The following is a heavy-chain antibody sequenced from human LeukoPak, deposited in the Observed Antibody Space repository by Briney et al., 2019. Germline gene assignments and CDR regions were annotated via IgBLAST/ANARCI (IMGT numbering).Heavy chain of an antibody. Sequence: GASVKVSCKASGGTFSSYAISWVRQATGQGLEWMGRIIPILGIANYAQKFQGRVTITADKSTSTAYMELNSLRSEDAAVYYCARDIRLPYFDYWGQGTLVTVSS. CDR3: ARDIRLPYFDY. D-gene: IGHD4-11*01. CDR2: IIPILGIA. J-gene: IGHJ4*02. CDR1: GGTFSSYA. V-gene: IGHV1-69*04.